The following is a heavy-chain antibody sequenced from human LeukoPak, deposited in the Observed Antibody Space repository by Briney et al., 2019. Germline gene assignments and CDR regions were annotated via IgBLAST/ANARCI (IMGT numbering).Heavy chain of an antibody. CDR1: GYTFIGYY. CDR3: ARDVPNDFWSNYYFYYFDY. V-gene: IGHV1-2*02. J-gene: IGHJ4*02. Sequence: ASVKVSCKASGYTFIGYYMHWVRQAPGQGLEWMGWINPNSGGTNYGQKFQGRVTMTRDTSISTAYMELSGLRSDDTAVYYCARDVPNDFWSNYYFYYFDYWGQGTLVTVSS. D-gene: IGHD3-3*01. CDR2: INPNSGGT.